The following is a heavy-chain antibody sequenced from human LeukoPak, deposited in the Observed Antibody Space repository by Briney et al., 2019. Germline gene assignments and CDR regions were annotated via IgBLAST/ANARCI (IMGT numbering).Heavy chain of an antibody. J-gene: IGHJ4*02. CDR2: IYYSGTT. CDR1: GDSISSYY. CDR3: ARGTLYSSGWYFDY. V-gene: IGHV4-59*01. D-gene: IGHD6-19*01. Sequence: SETLSLTCTVSGDSISSYYWGWIRQPPGKGLEWIGDIYYSGTTNYNPSLKSRVTISVDTSKNQFSLNLTSVTAADTAVYYCARGTLYSSGWYFDYWGQGTLVTVSS.